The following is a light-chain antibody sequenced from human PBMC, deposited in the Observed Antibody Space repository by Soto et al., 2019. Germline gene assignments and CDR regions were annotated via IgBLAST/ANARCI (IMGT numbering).Light chain of an antibody. CDR1: QGISSW. J-gene: IGKJ4*01. CDR2: AAS. CDR3: KQANSFLLT. Sequence: DIQITQSPSSVSAYVRYRVDITFRSSQGISSWLAWYQQKPGKAPKLLIYAASSLQSGVPSRFSGSGSGTDFTLTISSLQTEDFATYYCKQANSFLLTFGGGTNVDIK. V-gene: IGKV1-12*01.